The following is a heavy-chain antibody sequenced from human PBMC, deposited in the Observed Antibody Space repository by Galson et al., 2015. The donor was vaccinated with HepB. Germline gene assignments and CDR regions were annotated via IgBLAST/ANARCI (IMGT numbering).Heavy chain of an antibody. D-gene: IGHD4-23*01. CDR1: GGSFSGYY. CDR2: INHSGST. J-gene: IGHJ6*03. Sequence: ETLSLTCAVYGGSFSGYYWSWIRQPPGKGLEWIGEINHSGSTNYNPSLKSRVTISVDTSKNQFSLKLSSVTAADTAVYYCARGHDYGGNPGPYYYMDVWGKGTTVTVSS. V-gene: IGHV4-34*01. CDR3: ARGHDYGGNPGPYYYMDV.